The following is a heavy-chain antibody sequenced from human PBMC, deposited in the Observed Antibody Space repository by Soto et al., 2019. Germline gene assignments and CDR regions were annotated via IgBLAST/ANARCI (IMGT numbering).Heavy chain of an antibody. D-gene: IGHD1-1*01. Sequence: GGSLRLSCVVSGFTFSSYGMHWVRQAPGKGLEWVAFIWHDGSKKSYVDSVKGRLTVSRDNSKMTLYLQMNGLGVEDTAVYYCARLAPYFRRGRARNDSPFDSWGQGTLVTVS. CDR3: ARLAPYFRRGRARNDSPFDS. V-gene: IGHV3-33*01. CDR1: GFTFSSYG. CDR2: IWHDGSKK. J-gene: IGHJ4*01.